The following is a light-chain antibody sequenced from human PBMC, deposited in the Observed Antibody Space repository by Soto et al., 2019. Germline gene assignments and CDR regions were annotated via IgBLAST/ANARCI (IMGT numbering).Light chain of an antibody. V-gene: IGKV2-30*02. Sequence: DVVMTQSPLSLPVTLGQPASISCRSSQSLIHSDGDTYLNWFQQRPGQSPRRLIYKVSDRDSGVPDRFSGSGSGSDFTLKISRVEAEDVGVCCMQGTHWPWTFGQGTEVEIK. J-gene: IGKJ1*01. CDR1: QSLIHSDGDTY. CDR2: KVS. CDR3: MQGTHWPWT.